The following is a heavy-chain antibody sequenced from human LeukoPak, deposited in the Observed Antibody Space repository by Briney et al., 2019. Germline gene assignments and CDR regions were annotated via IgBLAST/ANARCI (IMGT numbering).Heavy chain of an antibody. CDR1: GGSISSFY. J-gene: IGHJ5*02. Sequence: SETLSLTCTVSGGSISSFYWNWIRQPPGKGLEWIGYIYYSGSTNYNPSLKSRVTISVDTSKNQFSLKLSSVTAADTAVYYCATGRWGSSWYRGFDPWGQGTLVTVSS. CDR2: IYYSGST. V-gene: IGHV4-59*08. D-gene: IGHD6-13*01. CDR3: ATGRWGSSWYRGFDP.